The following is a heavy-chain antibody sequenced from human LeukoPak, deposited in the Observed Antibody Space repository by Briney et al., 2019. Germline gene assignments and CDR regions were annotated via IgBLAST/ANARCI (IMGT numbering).Heavy chain of an antibody. V-gene: IGHV3-74*01. D-gene: IGHD6-13*01. J-gene: IGHJ4*02. Sequence: GGSLRLSCAASGFTFSSYWMHWVRQAPGKGLVWVSRINSDGSSTSYADSVKGRFTISRDNAKNTLYLQMNSLTAEDTAVYYCARAFIAAAGTPYYFDYWGQGTLVTVSS. CDR2: INSDGSST. CDR3: ARAFIAAAGTPYYFDY. CDR1: GFTFSSYW.